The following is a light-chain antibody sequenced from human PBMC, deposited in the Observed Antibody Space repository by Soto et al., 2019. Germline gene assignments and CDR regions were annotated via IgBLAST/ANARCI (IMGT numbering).Light chain of an antibody. Sequence: EIELTQSPGTLSVSPGERATLSCRTSQSVSSSYLAWYQQKPGQAPRLLIYGASSRATGIPDRFSGSGSGTDFTLTISRLEPEDFAVYYCQQYGSSPPWTFGQWTKVEIK. CDR1: QSVSSSY. J-gene: IGKJ1*01. V-gene: IGKV3-20*01. CDR3: QQYGSSPPWT. CDR2: GAS.